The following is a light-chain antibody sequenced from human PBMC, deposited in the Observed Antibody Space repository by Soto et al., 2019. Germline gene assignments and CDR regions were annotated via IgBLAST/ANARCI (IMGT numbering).Light chain of an antibody. J-gene: IGKJ1*01. Sequence: DIQMTQSASTLSASVGDRVTITCRASQSISSWLAWYQQKPGKAPKLLIYDASSLESGVPSRFSGSGSGTEFTLTISSLQPDDFATYYCQQYNSYSGTFGQGTKV. CDR1: QSISSW. CDR3: QQYNSYSGT. V-gene: IGKV1-5*01. CDR2: DAS.